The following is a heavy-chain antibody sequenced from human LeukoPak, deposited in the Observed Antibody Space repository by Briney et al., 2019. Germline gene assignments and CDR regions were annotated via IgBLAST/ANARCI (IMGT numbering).Heavy chain of an antibody. CDR2: INHRGTT. J-gene: IGHJ5*02. CDR1: GDSISNYGSY. CDR3: ARAPIRLGPAEDL. Sequence: PSETLSPTCVVSGDSISNYGSYWSWIRHHPKKGLEWMGYINHRGTTYYSPSLKSRLAFSLDVSKNLLSLNLTSVTAADTAIYFCARAPIRLGPAEDLWGQGILVTVSS. D-gene: IGHD2-2*01. V-gene: IGHV4-31*11.